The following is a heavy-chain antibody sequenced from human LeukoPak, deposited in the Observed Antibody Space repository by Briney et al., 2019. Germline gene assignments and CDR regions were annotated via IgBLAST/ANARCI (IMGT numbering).Heavy chain of an antibody. CDR3: ARTVAGLFDY. Sequence: GGSLRLSCAASGFTFSNYGMNWVRQTPGKGLEWVAFIRYDGSDKYYADSVKGRFTISRDSSKNTLYLQMNSLRAEDTAVYYCARTVAGLFDYWGQGTLVTVSS. V-gene: IGHV3-30*02. CDR1: GFTFSNYG. CDR2: IRYDGSDK. D-gene: IGHD6-19*01. J-gene: IGHJ4*02.